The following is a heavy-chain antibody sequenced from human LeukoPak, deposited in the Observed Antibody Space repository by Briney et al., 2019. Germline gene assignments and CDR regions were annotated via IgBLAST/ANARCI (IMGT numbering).Heavy chain of an antibody. D-gene: IGHD3-10*02. CDR1: GFTFNNAW. J-gene: IGHJ6*04. Sequence: WGSLRLSCAASGFTFNNAWLSWVRQAPGKGLEWVSYISSSGSTIYYADSVKGRFTISRDNAKNSLYLQMNSLRAEGTAVYYCAELGITMIGGVWGKGTTVTISS. CDR2: ISSSGSTI. V-gene: IGHV3-11*04. CDR3: AELGITMIGGV.